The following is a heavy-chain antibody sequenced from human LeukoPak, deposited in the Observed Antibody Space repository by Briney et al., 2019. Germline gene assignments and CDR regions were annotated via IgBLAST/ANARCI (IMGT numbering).Heavy chain of an antibody. Sequence: PGGSLGLSCAASGFTFSSYAMSWVRQAPGKGLEWVSAISGSGGSTYYADSVKGRFTISRDNSKNTLYLQMNSLRAEDTAVYYCAKEGAGMVYAIGSDYWGQGTLVTVSS. CDR1: GFTFSSYA. CDR2: ISGSGGST. CDR3: AKEGAGMVYAIGSDY. V-gene: IGHV3-23*01. D-gene: IGHD2-8*01. J-gene: IGHJ4*02.